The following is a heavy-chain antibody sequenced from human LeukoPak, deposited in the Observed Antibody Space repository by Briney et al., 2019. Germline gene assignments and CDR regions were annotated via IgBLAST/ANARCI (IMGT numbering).Heavy chain of an antibody. CDR3: ARTRPGNVGFDI. J-gene: IGHJ3*02. CDR1: GYTFTSYY. Sequence: ASVTVSFKASGYTFTSYYMHWVRQAPGQGLEWMGMISPSGGSTSYAQKFQGRVTMTRDTSTSTVYMELSSLRSEDTAVHFCARTRPGNVGFDIWGQGTMVTVSS. D-gene: IGHD2-2*01. CDR2: ISPSGGST. V-gene: IGHV1-46*01.